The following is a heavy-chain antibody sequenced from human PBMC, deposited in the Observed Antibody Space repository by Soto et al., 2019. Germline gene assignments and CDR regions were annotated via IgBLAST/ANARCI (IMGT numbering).Heavy chain of an antibody. CDR3: VRRHVSATGIDWFDP. CDR2: INAANGDT. CDR1: GYTFTSYG. Sequence: ASVKVSCKASGYTFTSYGIHWVRQAPGQRLEWMGWINAANGDTKYSPKFQGRVTITRDTSASTAYMELNSLRSEDTAVYYCVRRHVSATGIDWFDPWGQGTLVTVSS. V-gene: IGHV1-3*01. J-gene: IGHJ5*02. D-gene: IGHD6-13*01.